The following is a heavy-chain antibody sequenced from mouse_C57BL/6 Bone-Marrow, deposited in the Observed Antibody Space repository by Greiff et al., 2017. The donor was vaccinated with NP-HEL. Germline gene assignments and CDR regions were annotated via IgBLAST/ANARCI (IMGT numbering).Heavy chain of an antibody. J-gene: IGHJ2*01. CDR1: GYAFSSSW. D-gene: IGHD1-1*01. CDR3: AKGDCYGSSLSDY. V-gene: IGHV1-82*01. CDR2: IYPGDGGT. Sequence: QVQLQQPGPELVKPGASVKISCKASGYAFSSSWMHWVKQRPGQGLEWIGRIYPGDGGTNYNGKFKGKATLTADKSSSTAYMQLSSLTSEYSAVYVCAKGDCYGSSLSDYWGQGTTLTVSS.